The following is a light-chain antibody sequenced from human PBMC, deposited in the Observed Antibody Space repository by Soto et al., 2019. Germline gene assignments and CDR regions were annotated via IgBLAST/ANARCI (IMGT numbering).Light chain of an antibody. J-gene: IGLJ2*01. CDR3: CSYAGTYTFVV. V-gene: IGLV2-11*01. Sequence: QSALTQPRSVSGSPGQSVTISCTGTSSDVGGYNCVSWYQQHPGKAPKLMIYDVNKRPSGVPDRFSGSKSGNTASLTISGLQTEDEADYYCCSYAGTYTFVVFGGGTNSPS. CDR2: DVN. CDR1: SSDVGGYNC.